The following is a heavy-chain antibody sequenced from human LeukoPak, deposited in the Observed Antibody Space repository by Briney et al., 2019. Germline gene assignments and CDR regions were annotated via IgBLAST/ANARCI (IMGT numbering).Heavy chain of an antibody. CDR1: GFTFSYAW. Sequence: GGSLRLSCEASGFTFSYAWMSWVRQAPGKRLEWVGRIKSKTDGGTRDYAAPVKGRFTISRDDSKNTLYLQMNSLKTEDTAVYYCTTDWLTDYDFWSGYYQKYYFDYRGQGTLVTVSS. J-gene: IGHJ4*02. CDR3: TTDWLTDYDFWSGYYQKYYFDY. D-gene: IGHD3-3*01. V-gene: IGHV3-15*01. CDR2: IKSKTDGGTR.